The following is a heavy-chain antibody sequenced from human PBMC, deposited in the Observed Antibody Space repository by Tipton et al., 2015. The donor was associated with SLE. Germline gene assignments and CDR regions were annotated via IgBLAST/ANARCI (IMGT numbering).Heavy chain of an antibody. CDR1: TYSITSGYY. CDR2: IYYDGNT. D-gene: IGHD6-19*01. J-gene: IGHJ4*02. V-gene: IGHV4-38-2*01. CDR3: ARRSLSGWYFDY. Sequence: TLSLTCAVSTYSITSGYYWGWIRQPPGERLEWIANIYYDGNTFYSPSLKSRLTISVDTSNNQFSLKLTSVTATDTAVYYCARRSLSGWYFDYWGQGTLVTVSS.